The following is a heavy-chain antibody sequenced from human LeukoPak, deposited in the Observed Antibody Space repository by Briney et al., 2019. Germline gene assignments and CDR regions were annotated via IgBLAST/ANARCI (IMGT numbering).Heavy chain of an antibody. CDR3: ARSMVTYYYYYYMDV. D-gene: IGHD4-23*01. J-gene: IGHJ6*03. Sequence: PSETLSLTCTVSGDSISSGNYWGWIRQPPGKGLEWIGSIFHTGSTYFNLSLKSRVTISVDTSKNQFSLRLSSVTAADTAVYYCARSMVTYYYYYYMDVWGKGTTVTVSS. CDR2: IFHTGST. V-gene: IGHV4-38-2*02. CDR1: GDSISSGNY.